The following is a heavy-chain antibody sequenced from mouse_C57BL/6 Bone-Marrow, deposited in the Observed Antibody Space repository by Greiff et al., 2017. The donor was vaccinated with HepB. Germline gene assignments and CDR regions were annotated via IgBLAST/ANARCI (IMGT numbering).Heavy chain of an antibody. CDR2: ISSGGSYT. CDR3: AIHDYGGYFDV. J-gene: IGHJ1*03. D-gene: IGHD1-1*01. CDR1: GFTFSSYG. Sequence: EVKLVESGGDLVKPGGSLKLSCAASGFTFSSYGMSWVRKTPDKRLEWVATISSGGSYTYYPDSVKVRFTISSDNAKNTLYLQMSSLKSEDTAMYYCAIHDYGGYFDVWGTGTTVTVSS. V-gene: IGHV5-6*01.